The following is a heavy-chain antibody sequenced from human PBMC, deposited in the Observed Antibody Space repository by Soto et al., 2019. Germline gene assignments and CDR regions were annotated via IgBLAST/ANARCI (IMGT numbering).Heavy chain of an antibody. V-gene: IGHV3-21*01. Sequence: EVQLVASGGGLVKPGGSLRLSCAASGFTFSSYSMNWVRQAPGKGLEWVSSISSSSSYIYYEDSVKGRFTISRDNAKKSLSQQMTTLMAEDTAVYYCAREQPGYSYSYGLGYWGQGALVTVSS. D-gene: IGHD5-18*01. CDR2: ISSSSSYI. CDR1: GFTFSSYS. J-gene: IGHJ4*02. CDR3: AREQPGYSYSYGLGY.